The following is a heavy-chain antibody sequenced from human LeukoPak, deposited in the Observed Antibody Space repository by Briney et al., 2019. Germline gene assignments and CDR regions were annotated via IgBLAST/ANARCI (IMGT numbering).Heavy chain of an antibody. V-gene: IGHV3-30*04. D-gene: IGHD2-21*02. CDR1: GFTFSSYA. CDR3: ARENVVVTALSN. J-gene: IGHJ4*02. Sequence: GGSLRLSCAASGFTFSSYAMHWVRQAPGKGLEWVAVISYDGSNKYYAYSVKGRFTISRDNSKNTLYLQMNSLRAEDTAVYYCARENVVVTALSNWGQGTLVTVSS. CDR2: ISYDGSNK.